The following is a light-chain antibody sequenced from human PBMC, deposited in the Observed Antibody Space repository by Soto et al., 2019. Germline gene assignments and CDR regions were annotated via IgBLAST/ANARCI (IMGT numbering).Light chain of an antibody. CDR2: EVS. J-gene: IGLJ1*01. CDR3: SSYTSRSPPYV. Sequence: QSALTQPASVSGSPGQSITISCTGTSSDVGGYNYVSWYQQHPGKAPKLMIYEVSNRPSGVSNRFSGSKSGNTASLTISGLQAEDEADYSYSSYTSRSPPYVFGPGTKLTVL. CDR1: SSDVGGYNY. V-gene: IGLV2-14*01.